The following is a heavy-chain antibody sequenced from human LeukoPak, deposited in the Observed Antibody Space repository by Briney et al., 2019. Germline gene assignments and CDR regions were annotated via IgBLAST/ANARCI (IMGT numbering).Heavy chain of an antibody. D-gene: IGHD2-2*01. CDR3: ARASSTSCPEWFDP. V-gene: IGHV3-30-3*01. CDR2: ISYDGSNK. J-gene: IGHJ5*02. CDR1: GFTFSSYA. Sequence: GGSLRLSCAASGFTFSSYAMHWVRQAPGKGLEWVAVISYDGSNKYYADSVKVRFTISRDNSKNTLYLQMNSLRAEDTAVYYCARASSTSCPEWFDPWGQGTLVTVSS.